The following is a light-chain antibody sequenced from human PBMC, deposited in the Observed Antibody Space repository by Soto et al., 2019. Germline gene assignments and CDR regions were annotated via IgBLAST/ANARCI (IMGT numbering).Light chain of an antibody. V-gene: IGKV3-15*01. Sequence: ETVMTQSPATLSVSPGERATLSCRASQSVSGDLAWYQQKPGQAPRLLIFAASTRATSVPARFTGSRSGTEFTLIISSRQSEDFAIYYCQQYNNWPRTFGQGTKVEIK. J-gene: IGKJ1*01. CDR1: QSVSGD. CDR2: AAS. CDR3: QQYNNWPRT.